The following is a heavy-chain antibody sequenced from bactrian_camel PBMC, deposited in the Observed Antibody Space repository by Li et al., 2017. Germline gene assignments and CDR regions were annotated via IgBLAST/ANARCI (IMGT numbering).Heavy chain of an antibody. J-gene: IGHJ7*01. D-gene: IGHD6*01. V-gene: IGHV3S31*01. Sequence: VQLVESGGALVQPGGSLRLSCAASGFTFSSYAMSWVRQAPGKGLEWVSTINSGGSSIYYADSVKGRFTISRDNAKNTLYLQLNSLKTEDTAAYYCTKRRGTWYSDGMDIWGKGTQVTVS. CDR1: GFTFSSYA. CDR2: INSGGSSI.